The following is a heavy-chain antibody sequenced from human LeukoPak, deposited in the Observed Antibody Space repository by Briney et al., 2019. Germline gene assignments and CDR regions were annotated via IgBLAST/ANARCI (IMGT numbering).Heavy chain of an antibody. CDR3: ARDLIVGEPY. D-gene: IGHD1-26*01. J-gene: IGHJ4*02. V-gene: IGHV3-30*02. CDR2: IRYDGSNK. Sequence: QSGGSLRLSCAASGFTFSSYGMHWVRQAPGKGLEWVAFIRYDGSNKYYADSGKGRFTICRDNSKNSLYLQMNSLRAEDTAVYYCARDLIVGEPYWGQGTLVTVSS. CDR1: GFTFSSYG.